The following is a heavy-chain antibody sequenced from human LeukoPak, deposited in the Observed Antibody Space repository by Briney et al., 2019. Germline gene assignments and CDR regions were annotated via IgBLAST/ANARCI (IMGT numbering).Heavy chain of an antibody. CDR1: GYTFTSYG. Sequence: ASVKVSCKASGYTFTSYGISWVRQAPGQGLEWMGWISAYNGNTNYAQKLQGRVTMTTDTSTSTAYMELRSLRSDDTAVYYCARDIGFASMTTVSKGYWGQGTLVTVSS. CDR2: ISAYNGNT. CDR3: ARDIGFASMTTVSKGY. V-gene: IGHV1-18*01. D-gene: IGHD4-17*01. J-gene: IGHJ4*02.